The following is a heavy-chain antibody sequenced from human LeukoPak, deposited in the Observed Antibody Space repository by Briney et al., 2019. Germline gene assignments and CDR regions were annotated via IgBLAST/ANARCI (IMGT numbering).Heavy chain of an antibody. CDR3: ARLNFGDDY. CDR2: IYGSTSA. Sequence: GGSLRLSCAASGFTVSSKYINWVRQAPGKGLEWVSLIYGSTSADYADSVKGRFTISRENSMNTVYLQMNSLRAEDTAIYYCARLNFGDDYWGQGTLVAVSS. J-gene: IGHJ4*02. D-gene: IGHD4-17*01. V-gene: IGHV3-66*01. CDR1: GFTVSSKY.